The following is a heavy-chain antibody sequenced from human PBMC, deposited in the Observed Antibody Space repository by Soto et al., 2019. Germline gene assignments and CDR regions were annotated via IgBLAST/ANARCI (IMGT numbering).Heavy chain of an antibody. CDR2: ISSSSSSI. CDR3: ARGGSDRPGY. V-gene: IGHV3-48*02. D-gene: IGHD6-25*01. J-gene: IGHJ4*02. Sequence: EVQLVESGGGLVQPGGSLRLYCAASEFTFKNYGMNWVRQAPGKGLEWVSYISSSSSSIEYADSVKGRFTISRDNAKSSLYLQMNSLRDEDTAVYYCARGGSDRPGYWGQGTLVTVSS. CDR1: EFTFKNYG.